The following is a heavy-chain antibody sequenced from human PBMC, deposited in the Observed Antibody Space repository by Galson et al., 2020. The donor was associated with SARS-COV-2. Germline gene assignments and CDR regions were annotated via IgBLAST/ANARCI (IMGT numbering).Heavy chain of an antibody. D-gene: IGHD3-22*01. CDR2: INHRGST. Sequence: SETLSLTCAVYGGSFSDYYWSWIRQPPGRGLEWIGEINHRGSTSYNPSLESRVRISLDTSKKQFSLQLSSVTAADSGVYYCARGTRDITMIVVVMTAVPCHFDLWGQGSLVTVSS. CDR1: GGSFSDYY. CDR3: ARGTRDITMIVVVMTAVPCHFDL. V-gene: IGHV4-34*01. J-gene: IGHJ4*02.